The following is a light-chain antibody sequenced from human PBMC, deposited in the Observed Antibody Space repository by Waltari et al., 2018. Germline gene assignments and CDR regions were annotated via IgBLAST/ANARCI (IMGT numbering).Light chain of an antibody. J-gene: IGLJ3*02. V-gene: IGLV2-23*01. CDR2: EGS. CDR3: WSYAGSSTWV. CDR1: SSDVGSYNL. Sequence: QSALTQPASVSGSPGQSITISCTGPSSDVGSYNLVSWYQQHPGKAPNLMIYEGSKRPSGVSDRFSGSKSGNTASLTISGLQAEDEADYYCWSYAGSSTWVFGGGTKLTVL.